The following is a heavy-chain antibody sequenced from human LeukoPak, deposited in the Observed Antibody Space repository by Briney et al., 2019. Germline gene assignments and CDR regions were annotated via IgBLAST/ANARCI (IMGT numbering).Heavy chain of an antibody. Sequence: ASVKVSCKASGYTFTGYYMQWVRQAPGQGLEWMGWINPNNGYTNYAQKFQGRISMTTDTSSNTAYMDLSELKSDDTAVYYCATRGGKTSWSAFDFWGQGTLLTVSS. CDR2: INPNNGYT. D-gene: IGHD2-2*01. CDR1: GYTFTGYY. V-gene: IGHV1-2*02. J-gene: IGHJ4*02. CDR3: ATRGGKTSWSAFDF.